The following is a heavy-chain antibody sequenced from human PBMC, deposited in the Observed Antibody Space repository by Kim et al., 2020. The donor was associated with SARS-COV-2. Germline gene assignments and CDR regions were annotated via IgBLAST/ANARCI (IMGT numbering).Heavy chain of an antibody. V-gene: IGHV3-23*01. Sequence: GGSLRLSCAASGFTFSTYAMSWVRQAPGKGLEWVSVISTSGDTTYYADSVKGRFTISRDNSKNTLYLQMNSLRVEDAALYYCAKDLVRGAGLFDYWGQGTLVTVSS. CDR2: ISTSGDTT. J-gene: IGHJ4*02. CDR1: GFTFSTYA. CDR3: AKDLVRGAGLFDY.